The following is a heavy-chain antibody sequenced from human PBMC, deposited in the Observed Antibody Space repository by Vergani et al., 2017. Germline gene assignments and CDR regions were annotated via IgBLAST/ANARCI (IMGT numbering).Heavy chain of an antibody. J-gene: IGHJ4*02. V-gene: IGHV4-59*01. CDR3: ARGKNGKAAPFDY. D-gene: IGHD1-26*01. CDR1: GGSISSYY. CDR2: IYYSGST. Sequence: QVQLQESGPGLVKPSETLSLTCTVSGGSISSYYWSWIRQPPGKGLEWIGYIYYSGSTNYNPSLKSRVTISVDTSKNQFSLKLSSATAADTAVYYCARGKNGKAAPFDYWGQGTLVTVSS.